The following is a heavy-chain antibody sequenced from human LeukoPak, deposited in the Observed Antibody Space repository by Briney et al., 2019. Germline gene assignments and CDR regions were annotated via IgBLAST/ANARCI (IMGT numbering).Heavy chain of an antibody. V-gene: IGHV4-59*12. CDR2: IYYSGST. CDR3: ARNTYYYDSSGYRPFDX. Sequence: SLTCXVSGGSISSYYWSWIRQPPGKGLEWIGYIYYSGSTNYNPSLKSRVTISVDTSKNQFYLKLNSVTAADTAVYYCARNTYYYDSSGYRPFDXXG. D-gene: IGHD3-22*01. CDR1: GGSISSYY. J-gene: IGHJ4*01.